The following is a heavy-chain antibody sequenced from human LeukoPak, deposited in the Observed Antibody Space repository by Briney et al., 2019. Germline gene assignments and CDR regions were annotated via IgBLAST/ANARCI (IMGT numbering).Heavy chain of an antibody. CDR3: VRGGDLWYFDL. CDR2: IIPSGGST. J-gene: IGHJ2*01. CDR1: GYTFTSYY. V-gene: IGHV1-46*01. Sequence: GASVKVSCKASGYTFTSYYMHWVRQAPGQGLEWMGIIIPSGGSTTYAQKFQGRVTMTRDTSRSTVYMELSSLRSEDTAIYYCVRGGDLWYFDLWGRGTLVTVSS. D-gene: IGHD4-17*01.